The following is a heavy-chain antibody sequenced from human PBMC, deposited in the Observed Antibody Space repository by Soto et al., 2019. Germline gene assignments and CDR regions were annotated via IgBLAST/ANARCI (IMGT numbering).Heavy chain of an antibody. D-gene: IGHD3-22*01. CDR2: ISSSGST. Sequence: PSETLSLTCTVSGGSISSGGYYWSWIRHHPGAGPVWIGSISSSGSTYYNPSLKSRVSMSIDTSKNQFSLKLTSMTAADTAVYYCARARQYYDCELDPWGQGTLVTVS. CDR1: GGSISSGGYY. V-gene: IGHV4-31*03. CDR3: ARARQYYDCELDP. J-gene: IGHJ5*02.